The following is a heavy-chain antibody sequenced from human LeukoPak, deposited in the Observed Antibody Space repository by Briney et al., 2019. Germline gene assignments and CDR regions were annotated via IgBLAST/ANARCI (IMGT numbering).Heavy chain of an antibody. Sequence: SETLSLTCTVSGGSISSYYWSWIRQPAGKGLEWIGRLYTSGSTNYNPSLKSRITMSVDTSKNQFSLKLTPMTAADTAVYYCARGGSSGYYYGWGQGTLVTVSS. D-gene: IGHD3-22*01. CDR3: ARGGSSGYYYG. CDR2: LYTSGST. V-gene: IGHV4-4*07. J-gene: IGHJ4*02. CDR1: GGSISSYY.